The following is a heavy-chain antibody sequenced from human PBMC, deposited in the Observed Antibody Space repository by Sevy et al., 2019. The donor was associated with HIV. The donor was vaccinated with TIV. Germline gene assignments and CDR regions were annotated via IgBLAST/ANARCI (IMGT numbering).Heavy chain of an antibody. V-gene: IGHV3-15*01. CDR2: IKSKTDGGKT. CDR3: TTDPLRAFDI. Sequence: GGSLRLSCAASGFTFSNAWMSWVRQAPGKGLEWVGRIKSKTDGGKTDYAAPVKGRFTISRDDSKNTLYLQMNSLKTEDTDMYYCTTDPLRAFDIWGQGTMVTVSS. CDR1: GFTFSNAW. J-gene: IGHJ3*02.